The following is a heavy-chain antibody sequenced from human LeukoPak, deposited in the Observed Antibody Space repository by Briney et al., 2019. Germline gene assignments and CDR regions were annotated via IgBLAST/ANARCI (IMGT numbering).Heavy chain of an antibody. V-gene: IGHV4-34*01. J-gene: IGHJ5*02. Sequence: PSETLSLTCAVYGGSFSGYHWSLIRQPPGKGLEWIGEINHSGSTNYNPSLKSRVTISVDTSKNQFSLKLSSVTAADTAVYYCARGNLGWFDPWGQGTLVTVSS. CDR2: INHSGST. CDR3: ARGNLGWFDP. CDR1: GGSFSGYH.